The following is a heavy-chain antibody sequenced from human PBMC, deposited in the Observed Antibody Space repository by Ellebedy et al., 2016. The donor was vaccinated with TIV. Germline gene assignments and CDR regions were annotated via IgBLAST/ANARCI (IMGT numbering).Heavy chain of an antibody. CDR3: SSWKY. J-gene: IGHJ4*02. CDR2: ISLRVNTM. CDR1: GFTFSDYS. Sequence: GESLKISCVASGFTFSDYSMRWVRQAPGQGLEWVSRISLRVNTMYYADSVQGRFTISRDNAKNSLYLQMNSLRAEDTAVYYCSSWKYWGQGALVTVSS. D-gene: IGHD1-1*01. V-gene: IGHV3-11*04.